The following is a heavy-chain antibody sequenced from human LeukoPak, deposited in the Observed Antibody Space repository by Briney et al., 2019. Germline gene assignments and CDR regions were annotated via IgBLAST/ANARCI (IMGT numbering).Heavy chain of an antibody. CDR1: GFALSTSGVG. CDR3: AHELYRSGWPDDAFDI. Sequence: SGPTLLKPTQTLTLTCTFSGFALSTSGVGVGFSLQPPGKALEWLALIYWNDDKRYSPSLKSSLTITKDTSKNQMVLTMTNMESVDTATYYCAHELYRSGWPDDAFDIWGQGTMVTVSS. V-gene: IGHV2-5*01. CDR2: IYWNDDK. J-gene: IGHJ3*02. D-gene: IGHD6-19*01.